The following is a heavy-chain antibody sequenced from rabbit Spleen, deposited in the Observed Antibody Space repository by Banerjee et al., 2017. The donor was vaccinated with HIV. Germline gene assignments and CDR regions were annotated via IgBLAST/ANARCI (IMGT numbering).Heavy chain of an antibody. Sequence: QQQLVESGGGLVKPGASLTLTGKASGFSFSSGNVMCWVRQAPGKGLEWIGCIAGSGGSTWYASWAQGRFTISKMSSTTVTLQMTSLTAADTATYFCASSSTYYQFNLWGPGTLVTVS. J-gene: IGHJ4*01. CDR3: ASSSTYYQFNL. D-gene: IGHD8-1*01. V-gene: IGHV1S45*01. CDR2: IAGSGGST. CDR1: GFSFSSGNV.